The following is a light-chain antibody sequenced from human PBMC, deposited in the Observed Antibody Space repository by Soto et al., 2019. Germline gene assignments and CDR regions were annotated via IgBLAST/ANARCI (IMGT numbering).Light chain of an antibody. CDR2: EVS. CDR1: SSDVGGYNY. J-gene: IGLJ2*01. V-gene: IGLV2-14*01. Sequence: QSALTQPASVSGSPGQSITISCTGTSSDVGGYNYVSWYQQHPGKAPKLMIYEVSNRPSGVSNRFSGSKSGNTASLTISGLQAEDEADYYCQSYASSLSGVVFGGGTKLTVL. CDR3: QSYASSLSGVV.